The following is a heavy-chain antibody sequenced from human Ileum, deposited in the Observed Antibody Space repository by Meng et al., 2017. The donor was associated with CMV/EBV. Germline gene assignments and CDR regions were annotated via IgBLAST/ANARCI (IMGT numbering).Heavy chain of an antibody. CDR3: VKTTRSPYS. D-gene: IGHD1-14*01. J-gene: IGHJ4*02. CDR2: IGGSGDLT. V-gene: IGHV3-23*01. Sequence: GGSLRLSCAASGFTFSSYWMTWVRQAPGKGLEWVSSIGGSGDLTWYADSVRGRFTISRDNSKNTVFLHMNSLRADDTAVYFCVKTTRSPYSWGQGTLVTVSS. CDR1: GFTFSSYW.